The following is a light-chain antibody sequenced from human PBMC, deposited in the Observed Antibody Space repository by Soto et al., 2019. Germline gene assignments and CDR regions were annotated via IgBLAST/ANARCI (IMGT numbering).Light chain of an antibody. J-gene: IGKJ3*01. CDR3: QQYYSSPWT. CDR1: QSVSSNY. CDR2: GTS. Sequence: EIVLTQSPGTLSLSPGKRATLSCRASQSVSSNYLAWYQQKPGQEPRVLIYGTSISGSGVTERCSGGGSGTNFTLTIIRLEADDFAVYYWQQYYSSPWTFGPGTKVDI. V-gene: IGKV3-20*01.